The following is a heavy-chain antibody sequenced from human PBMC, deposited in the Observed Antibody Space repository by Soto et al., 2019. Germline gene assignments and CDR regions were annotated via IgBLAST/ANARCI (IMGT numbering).Heavy chain of an antibody. J-gene: IGHJ6*03. CDR3: ARESGGATATLDYYYFYMDV. Sequence: QVQLVQSGAEVKKPGASVTVSCRASGDTFTGYYMHWERQAPGQGLEWMGWINPNSGVTKYAQKFQGWVTMTRDTSIRTVYMQLSRLRSDDTAVYYCARESGGATATLDYYYFYMDVWGTGTTVTVSS. CDR2: INPNSGVT. V-gene: IGHV1-2*04. D-gene: IGHD5-12*01. CDR1: GDTFTGYY.